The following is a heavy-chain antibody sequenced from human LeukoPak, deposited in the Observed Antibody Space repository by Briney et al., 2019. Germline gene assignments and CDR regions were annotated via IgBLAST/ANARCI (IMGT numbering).Heavy chain of an antibody. Sequence: SETLSLTCTVSGGSISSSSYYWGWIRQPPGKGLVWIGSIYYSGSTYYNPSLKSRVTISVDTSKNQFSLKLSSVTAADTAVYYCARHRRSAIFSRGWVFAPWGQGTLVTVSS. CDR2: IYYSGST. J-gene: IGHJ5*02. CDR3: ARHRRSAIFSRGWVFAP. V-gene: IGHV4-39*07. CDR1: GGSISSSSYY. D-gene: IGHD3-9*01.